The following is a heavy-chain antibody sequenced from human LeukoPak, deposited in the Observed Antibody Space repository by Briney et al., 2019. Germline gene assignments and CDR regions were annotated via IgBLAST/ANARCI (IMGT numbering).Heavy chain of an antibody. J-gene: IGHJ3*02. Sequence: GASVKVSCKASGYDFTGFFMHWVRQAPGQGLEWMGWISLNSGGTNYAQKFQGRVTMTRDTSISTAYMELNRLTSDDTAVYYCARDGNFDIWGQGTVVTVSS. CDR1: GYDFTGFF. CDR2: ISLNSGGT. V-gene: IGHV1-2*02. CDR3: ARDGNFDI. D-gene: IGHD4-23*01.